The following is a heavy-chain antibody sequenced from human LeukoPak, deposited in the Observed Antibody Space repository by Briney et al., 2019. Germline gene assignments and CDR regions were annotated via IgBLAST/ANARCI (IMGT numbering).Heavy chain of an antibody. D-gene: IGHD2-21*01. CDR1: GFTFRNYD. J-gene: IGHJ3*02. CDR2: LGIGGDT. CDR3: VRGGIRVSGIDAFDI. V-gene: IGHV3-13*01. Sequence: AGGSLRLSCAASGFTFRNYDMHWVRQAPGRGLERVSALGIGGDTYYLDSVKGRFTISRENAQNSLYLQMNSLTDGDTAVYYCVRGGIRVSGIDAFDIWGQGTMVSVSS.